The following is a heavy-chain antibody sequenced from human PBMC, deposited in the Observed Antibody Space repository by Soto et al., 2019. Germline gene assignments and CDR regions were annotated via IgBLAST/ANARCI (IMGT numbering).Heavy chain of an antibody. J-gene: IGHJ2*01. CDR1: GFTFSSYA. CDR2: ISYDGSNK. CDR3: ARDPLWGTAMVLWYFDL. Sequence: GGSLRLSCAASGFTFSSYAMHWVRQAPGKGLEWVAVISYDGSNKYYADSVKGRFTISRDNSKNTLYLQMNSLRAEDTAVYYCARDPLWGTAMVLWYFDLSGRGTLVTVPS. D-gene: IGHD5-18*01. V-gene: IGHV3-30-3*01.